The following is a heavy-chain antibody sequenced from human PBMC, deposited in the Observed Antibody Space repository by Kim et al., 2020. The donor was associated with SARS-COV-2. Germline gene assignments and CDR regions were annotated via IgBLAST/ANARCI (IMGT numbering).Heavy chain of an antibody. CDR1: GFTFSSYA. Sequence: GGSLRLSCAASGFTFSSYAMSWVRQAPGKGLEWVSAISGSGGSTYYADSVKGRFTISRDNSKNTLYLQMNSLRAEDTAVYYCAKRTRYFVLRYFDWLSDWGQGTLVTVSS. V-gene: IGHV3-23*01. J-gene: IGHJ4*02. CDR3: AKRTRYFVLRYFDWLSD. CDR2: ISGSGGST. D-gene: IGHD3-9*01.